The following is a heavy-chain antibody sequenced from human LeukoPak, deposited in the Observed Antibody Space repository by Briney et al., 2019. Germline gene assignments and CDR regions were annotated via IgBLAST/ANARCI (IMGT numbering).Heavy chain of an antibody. CDR1: RYTFTSYY. Sequence: ASVKVSCKASRYTFTSYYMHWERQAPGQGLEWMGIINPSGGSTSYAQKFQGRVTMTRDTSTSTVYMELSSLRSEDTAVYYCAREMVPQKGVGDFDYWGQGTLVTVSS. CDR3: AREMVPQKGVGDFDY. CDR2: INPSGGST. D-gene: IGHD3-10*01. J-gene: IGHJ4*02. V-gene: IGHV1-46*01.